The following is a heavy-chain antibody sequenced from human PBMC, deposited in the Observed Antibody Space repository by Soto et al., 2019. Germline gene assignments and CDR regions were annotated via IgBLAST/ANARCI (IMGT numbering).Heavy chain of an antibody. D-gene: IGHD3-16*01. V-gene: IGHV2-5*02. CDR2: IYWDDDK. Sequence: QITLKESGPTLVKPTQTLTLICTFSGFSLSTSGVGVGWIRQPPGKALEWLALIYWDDDKRYSPSLKSRLTITKDTSKNQVVLTMTNMDPVDTATYYCAHVHRDSDRGTHDYWGQGTLVTVSS. CDR3: AHVHRDSDRGTHDY. CDR1: GFSLSTSGVG. J-gene: IGHJ4*02.